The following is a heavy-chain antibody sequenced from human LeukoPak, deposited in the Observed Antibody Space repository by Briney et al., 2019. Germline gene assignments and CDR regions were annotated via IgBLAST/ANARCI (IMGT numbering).Heavy chain of an antibody. J-gene: IGHJ4*02. CDR2: MNPNSGNT. V-gene: IGHV1-8*02. CDR3: ARIAAAGNRRLNY. D-gene: IGHD6-13*01. Sequence: ASVKVSCKASGGTFSSYAISWVRQAPGQGLEWMGGMNPNSGNTGYAQKFQGRITMTRNTSISTAYMELSSLTSEDTAVYYCARIAAAGNRRLNYWGQGTLVTVSS. CDR1: GGTFSSYA.